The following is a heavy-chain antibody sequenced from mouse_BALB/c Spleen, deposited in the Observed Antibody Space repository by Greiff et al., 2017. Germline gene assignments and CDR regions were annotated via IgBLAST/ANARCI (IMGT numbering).Heavy chain of an antibody. J-gene: IGHJ4*01. Sequence: DVMLVESGGGLVQPGGSRKLSCAASGFTFSDYGMAWVRQAPGKGPEWVAFISNLAYSIYYADTVTGRFTISRENAKNTLYLEMSSLRSEDTAMYYCARDKDGFMDYWGQGTSVTVSS. D-gene: IGHD2-3*01. V-gene: IGHV5-15*02. CDR2: ISNLAYSI. CDR3: ARDKDGFMDY. CDR1: GFTFSDYG.